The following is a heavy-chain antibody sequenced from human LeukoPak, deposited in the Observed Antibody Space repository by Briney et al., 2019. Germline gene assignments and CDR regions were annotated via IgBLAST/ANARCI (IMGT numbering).Heavy chain of an antibody. V-gene: IGHV1-69*06. CDR2: IIPIFGTA. D-gene: IGHD2-15*01. Sequence: ASVKVSCKASGGTLSSYAINWVRQAPGQGLEWVGGIIPIFGTADYAQKFQGRVTITADKSTSTAYMELSSLRSEDTAIYYCASATLRCSGGSCYEMDVWGKGTTVTVSS. CDR3: ASATLRCSGGSCYEMDV. CDR1: GGTLSSYA. J-gene: IGHJ6*04.